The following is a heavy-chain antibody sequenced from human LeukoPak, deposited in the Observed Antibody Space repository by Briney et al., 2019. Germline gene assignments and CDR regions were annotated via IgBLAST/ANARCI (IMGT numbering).Heavy chain of an antibody. CDR2: IWYDGSNK. D-gene: IGHD1-14*01. J-gene: IGHJ6*03. CDR3: ARGAQPRRLSVFYMDV. V-gene: IGHV3-33*01. CDR1: GFTFSSYG. Sequence: GGSLRLSCAASGFTFSSYGMHWVRQAPGKGLEWVAVIWYDGSNKYYADSVKGRFTISRDNSKNTLYLQMNSLRAEDTAVYHCARGAQPRRLSVFYMDVWGKGTTVTVSS.